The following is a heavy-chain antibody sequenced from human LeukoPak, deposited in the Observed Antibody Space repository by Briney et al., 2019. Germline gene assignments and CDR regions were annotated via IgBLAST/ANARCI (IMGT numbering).Heavy chain of an antibody. D-gene: IGHD1-26*01. CDR3: SRESGPFCPLGY. J-gene: IGHJ4*02. CDR1: GGSISGTNW. V-gene: IGHV4/OR15-8*02. Sequence: SETLSLTCGVSGGSISGTNWWSWVRQPPGQGLEWIGEISLAGQTNFNPSLNGRVTMSLDKSSNKLYLHLTSVTAADTATYFCSRESGPFCPLGYWGQGTLVIVSS. CDR2: ISLAGQT.